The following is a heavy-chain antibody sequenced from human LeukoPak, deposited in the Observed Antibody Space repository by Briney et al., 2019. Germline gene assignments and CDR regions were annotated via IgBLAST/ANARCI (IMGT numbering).Heavy chain of an antibody. CDR3: ARVAPWGFWFDP. CDR1: GYTFTRYY. J-gene: IGHJ5*02. V-gene: IGHV1-46*01. Sequence: ASVKVSCKASGYTFTRYYMHWVRQAPGLGLEWMGIINPSGGSTSYAQKFQGRVTMTRDTSTSTVYMELSSLRSEDTAVYYCARVAPWGFWFDPWGQGTLVTVSS. CDR2: INPSGGST. D-gene: IGHD7-27*01.